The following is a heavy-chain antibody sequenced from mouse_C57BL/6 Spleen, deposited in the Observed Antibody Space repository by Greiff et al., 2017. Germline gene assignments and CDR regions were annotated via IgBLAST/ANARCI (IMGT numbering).Heavy chain of an antibody. J-gene: IGHJ2*01. CDR2: IWWDDDK. CDR3: ARLHLGGNLTFFDY. D-gene: IGHD2-1*01. V-gene: IGHV8-8*01. CDR1: GFSLSTFGMG. Sequence: QVTLKESGPGILQPSQTLSLTCSFSGFSLSTFGMGVGWIRQPSGKGLEWLAHIWWDDDKYYNPALKSRLTISKDTSKNQVFLKIAHVDTADTATYYCARLHLGGNLTFFDYWGQGTTLTVSS.